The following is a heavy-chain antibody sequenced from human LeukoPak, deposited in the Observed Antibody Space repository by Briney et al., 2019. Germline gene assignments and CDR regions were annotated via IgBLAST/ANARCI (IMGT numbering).Heavy chain of an antibody. V-gene: IGHV1-2*02. Sequence: ASVKVSCKASGYTFTGYYMHWVRQAPGQGLEWMGWINPNSGGTNYAQKFQGRVTMTRDTSISTAYMELSRLRSDDTAVYYCARDSPTLFGSSWYDLYFQHWGQGTPVTVSS. CDR1: GYTFTGYY. CDR2: INPNSGGT. D-gene: IGHD6-13*01. J-gene: IGHJ1*01. CDR3: ARDSPTLFGSSWYDLYFQH.